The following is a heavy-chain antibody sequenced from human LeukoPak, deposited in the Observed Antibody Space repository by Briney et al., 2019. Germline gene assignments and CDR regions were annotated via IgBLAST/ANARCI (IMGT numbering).Heavy chain of an antibody. CDR2: IKEDGSEE. D-gene: IGHD2-8*02. J-gene: IGHJ4*02. CDR3: ARAAGGYFDY. Sequence: GGSLRLSCAAPGFTFSNYWMSWVRQPPGKGLELVANIKEDGSEEYYVDSVKGRFIISRDSAKRSLYLQMNSLRAEDTALYYCARAAGGYFDYWGQGTLVTVSS. V-gene: IGHV3-7*01. CDR1: GFTFSNYW.